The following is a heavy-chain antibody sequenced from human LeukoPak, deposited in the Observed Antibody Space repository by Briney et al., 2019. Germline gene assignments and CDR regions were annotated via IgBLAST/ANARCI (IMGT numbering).Heavy chain of an antibody. CDR3: AREACSSTSCYNPYFDY. Sequence: GASVKVSCKASGYTFTGYYMHWVRQAAGQGLEWMGWINPNSGGTNYAQKFQGRVTMTRDTSISTAYMELSRLRSDDTAVYYCAREACSSTSCYNPYFDYWGQGTLVTVSS. J-gene: IGHJ4*02. V-gene: IGHV1-2*02. CDR1: GYTFTGYY. CDR2: INPNSGGT. D-gene: IGHD2-2*02.